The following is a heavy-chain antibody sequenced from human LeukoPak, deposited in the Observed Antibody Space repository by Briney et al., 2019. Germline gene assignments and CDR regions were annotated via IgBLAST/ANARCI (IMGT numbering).Heavy chain of an antibody. J-gene: IGHJ6*03. V-gene: IGHV4-59*12. CDR1: AGSLSTYW. Sequence: PSETLSLTCSVSAGSLSTYWWSWIRQPPGKGLEWIGFIHYTGGTLYNPSLKSRVTMSVDTSKNQFSLNLNSVTAADTAVYFCARELLVYYYHCYMDVWGNGNTVTVSS. CDR2: IHYTGGT. D-gene: IGHD6-6*01. CDR3: ARELLVYYYHCYMDV.